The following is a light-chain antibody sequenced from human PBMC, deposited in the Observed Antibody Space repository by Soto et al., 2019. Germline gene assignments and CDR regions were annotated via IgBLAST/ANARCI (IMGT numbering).Light chain of an antibody. CDR1: QSISDT. V-gene: IGKV3-15*01. CDR2: GAS. J-gene: IGKJ3*01. Sequence: EIVMTQSPATLSVSPGERATLSCRASQSISDTLAWYQQKPGQAPRLLIHGASTRATGFPARFSGSGSGTEFTLTISSLQSEDFAVYHCQQYNNWPRTFGPGTKVDIK. CDR3: QQYNNWPRT.